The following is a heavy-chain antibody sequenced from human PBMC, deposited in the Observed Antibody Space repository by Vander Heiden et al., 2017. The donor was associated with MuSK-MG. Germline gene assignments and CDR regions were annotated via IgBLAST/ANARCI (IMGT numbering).Heavy chain of an antibody. Sequence: EVQLVESGGGLVQPGRSLRLSCTASGFTFGDYAMSWVRQAPGKGLEWVGFIRSKAYGGTTEYAASVKGRFTISRDDSKSIAYLQMNSLKTEDTAVYYCTRGPGGFGELLYWGQGTLVTVSS. J-gene: IGHJ4*02. V-gene: IGHV3-49*04. CDR3: TRGPGGFGELLY. CDR1: GFTFGDYA. D-gene: IGHD3-10*01. CDR2: IRSKAYGGTT.